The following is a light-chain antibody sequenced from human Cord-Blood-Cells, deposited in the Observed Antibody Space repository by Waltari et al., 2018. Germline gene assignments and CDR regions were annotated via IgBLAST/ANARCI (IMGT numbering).Light chain of an antibody. J-gene: IGLJ2*01. V-gene: IGLV3-19*01. CDR2: GKN. CDR3: NSRDSSGVV. CDR1: ILRSYY. Sequence: SSELTQDPAVSVALGQTVRITCQGDILRSYYASWYQQKPGQAPVLVIYGKNNRPSGIPDRFSGSSSGNTASLTITGAQAEDEADYYCNSRDSSGVVFGGGTKLTVL.